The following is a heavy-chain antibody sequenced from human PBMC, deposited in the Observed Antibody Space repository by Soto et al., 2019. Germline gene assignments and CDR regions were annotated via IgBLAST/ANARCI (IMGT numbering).Heavy chain of an antibody. CDR1: GGSISSYS. Sequence: PSETLSLTCNVSGGSISSYSWGWIRQSPGKGLEWIGTIYSSENTYYNPSLLSRVTISVDTSKNEFSLRLSSVTAADTAVFYCARHCPDIVAAITWGYYFDYWGQGTLVTVSS. J-gene: IGHJ4*02. CDR2: IYSSENT. D-gene: IGHD5-12*01. V-gene: IGHV4-39*01. CDR3: ARHCPDIVAAITWGYYFDY.